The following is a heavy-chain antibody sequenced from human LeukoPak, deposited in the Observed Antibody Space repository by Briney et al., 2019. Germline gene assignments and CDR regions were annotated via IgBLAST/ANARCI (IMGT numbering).Heavy chain of an antibody. CDR1: GGTFSGYA. CDR2: IIPIFGTA. Sequence: EASVKVSCKASGGTFSGYAISWVRQAPGQGLEWMGGIIPIFGTANYAQKFHGRVTITTDESTSTAYMELSSLRSEDTAVYYCASPGGYGSGSYYLDWGQGTLVTVSS. V-gene: IGHV1-69*05. J-gene: IGHJ4*02. D-gene: IGHD3-10*01. CDR3: ASPGGYGSGSYYLD.